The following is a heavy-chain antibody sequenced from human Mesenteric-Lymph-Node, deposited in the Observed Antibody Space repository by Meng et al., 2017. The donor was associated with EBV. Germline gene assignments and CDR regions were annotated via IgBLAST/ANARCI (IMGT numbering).Heavy chain of an antibody. V-gene: IGHV4-34*01. Sequence: HVQLQQGGAGLLKSSENLSLPCAVYGGSFSGYYWSWIRQPPGKGLEWIGEINHSGSTNYNPSLKSRVTISVDTSKNQFSLKLSSVTAADTAVYYCARDRRYYGSGSYYGNNWFDPWGQGTLVTVSS. CDR3: ARDRRYYGSGSYYGNNWFDP. D-gene: IGHD3-10*01. CDR1: GGSFSGYY. J-gene: IGHJ5*02. CDR2: INHSGST.